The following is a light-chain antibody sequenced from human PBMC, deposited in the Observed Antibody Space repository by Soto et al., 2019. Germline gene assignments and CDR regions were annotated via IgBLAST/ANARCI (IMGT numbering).Light chain of an antibody. V-gene: IGKV3-20*01. CDR1: QSVSSSY. Sequence: EIVLTQSPGTLSLTPGERAPLSCRASQSVSSSYLAWYQQKPGQAPRLLIYGAFNRAAGIPDRFSGSGSGTDFTLTISRLEPEDFAVYYCQQYGSSPPITFGQGTLLE. J-gene: IGKJ5*01. CDR2: GAF. CDR3: QQYGSSPPIT.